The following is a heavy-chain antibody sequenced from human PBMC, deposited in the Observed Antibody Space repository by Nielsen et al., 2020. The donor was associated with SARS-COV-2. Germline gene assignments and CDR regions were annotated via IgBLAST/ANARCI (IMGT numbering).Heavy chain of an antibody. V-gene: IGHV1-69*13. D-gene: IGHD4-11*01. Sequence: SVKVSCKASGDTLSSHGLFWVRQAPGQGLEWIGEIIRLSGANYAQKFQGRVTITADGSTSTAYMELSSLRSEDTAVYHCARGSQGQQLNYYMDVWGKGTTVTVSS. J-gene: IGHJ6*03. CDR2: IIRLSGA. CDR1: GDTLSSHG. CDR3: ARGSQGQQLNYYMDV.